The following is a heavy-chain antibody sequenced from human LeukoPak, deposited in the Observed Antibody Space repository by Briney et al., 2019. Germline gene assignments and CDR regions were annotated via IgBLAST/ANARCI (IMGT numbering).Heavy chain of an antibody. J-gene: IGHJ6*02. CDR1: GFTFSSYS. Sequence: PGGSLRLSCAASGFTFSSYSMNWVRQAPGKGLEWVSYISSSGSTIYYADSVKGRFTISRDNAKNSLYLQMNSLRAEDTAVYYCARDQSDSSGYYFYYYYYYGMDVWGQGTTVTVSS. CDR3: ARDQSDSSGYYFYYYYYYGMDV. D-gene: IGHD3-22*01. V-gene: IGHV3-48*04. CDR2: ISSSGSTI.